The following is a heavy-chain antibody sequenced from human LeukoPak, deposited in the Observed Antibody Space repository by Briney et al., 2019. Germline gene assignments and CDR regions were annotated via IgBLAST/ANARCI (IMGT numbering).Heavy chain of an antibody. CDR2: ISSSGSTI. J-gene: IGHJ4*02. V-gene: IGHV3-48*04. CDR3: ARESSSSWSSNFDY. Sequence: PGGSLRLACAASGFTFSSYNMNWVRQAPGKGLEWVSYISSSGSTIYYADSVKGRFTISRDNAKNSLYLQMNSLRAEDTAVYYCARESSSSWSSNFDYWGQGTLVTVSS. CDR1: GFTFSSYN. D-gene: IGHD6-13*01.